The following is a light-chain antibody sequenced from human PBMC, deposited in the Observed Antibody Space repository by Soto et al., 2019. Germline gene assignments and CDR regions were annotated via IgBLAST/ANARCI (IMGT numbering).Light chain of an antibody. Sequence: QSALTQPASVSGSPGQSITISCTGPSSDVGTYNLVSWYQQHPGKAPKLIIYEGTKRPSGVSNRFSGSKSGNTASLTISGLQAEDEADYYCCSHAGSSTVFGGGTKLTVL. V-gene: IGLV2-23*01. CDR1: SSDVGTYNL. CDR3: CSHAGSSTV. CDR2: EGT. J-gene: IGLJ3*02.